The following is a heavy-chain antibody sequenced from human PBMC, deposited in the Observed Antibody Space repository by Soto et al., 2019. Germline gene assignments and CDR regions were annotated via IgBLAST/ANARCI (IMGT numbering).Heavy chain of an antibody. Sequence: SPKLSCAASDFTFSNCGMHWARQAPGKGLEWVAVISYDGSNKYYADSVKGRFIISRDNSKNTVSLQMNSLRDEDSAAYYCATTGPYWGQGTLVTVSS. V-gene: IGHV3-30*03. CDR3: ATTGPY. CDR1: DFTFSNCG. J-gene: IGHJ4*02. CDR2: ISYDGSNK.